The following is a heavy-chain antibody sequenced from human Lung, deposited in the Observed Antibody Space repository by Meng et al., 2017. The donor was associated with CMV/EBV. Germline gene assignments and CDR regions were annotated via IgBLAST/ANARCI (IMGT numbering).Heavy chain of an antibody. CDR3: ARVPQNIAAAGISAFDI. J-gene: IGHJ3*02. CDR2: VYYSGST. Sequence: SXTLSLXCTVSGGSVSSGSFYWSWIRQPPGEGLEWIGFVYYSGSTNYNPALKSRVTMSIDTSKNQFSLKLSSVTAADTAMYYCARVPQNIAAAGISAFDIWXQGTMVTVSS. V-gene: IGHV4-61*01. CDR1: GGSVSSGSFY. D-gene: IGHD6-13*01.